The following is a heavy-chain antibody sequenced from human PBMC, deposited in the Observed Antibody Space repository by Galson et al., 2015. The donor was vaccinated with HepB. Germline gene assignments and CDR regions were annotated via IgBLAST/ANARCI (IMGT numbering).Heavy chain of an antibody. V-gene: IGHV3-30*04. CDR3: ARDWTGIYYYYGMGV. CDR2: ISYDGSNK. D-gene: IGHD3/OR15-3a*01. Sequence: SLRLSCAASGFTFSSYAMHWVRQAPGKGLEWVAVISYDGSNKYYADSVKGRFTISRDNSKNTLYLQMNSLRAEDTAVYYCARDWTGIYYYYGMGVWRQGTTVTVSS. J-gene: IGHJ6*02. CDR1: GFTFSSYA.